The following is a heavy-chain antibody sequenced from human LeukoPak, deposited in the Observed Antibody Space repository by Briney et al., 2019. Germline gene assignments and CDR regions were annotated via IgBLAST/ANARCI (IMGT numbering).Heavy chain of an antibody. CDR3: AKSSAYDDYVWGSYRLGFDY. V-gene: IGHV3-23*01. J-gene: IGHJ4*02. CDR2: ISGSGGST. Sequence: PGWSLRLSCAASGFTFSSYGMSWVRQAPGNALEWVSAISGSGGSTYYADSVKGRFTISRDNSKNTLYLKMNSLRAEDTAVYYCAKSSAYDDYVWGSYRLGFDYWGQGTLVTVSS. CDR1: GFTFSSYG. D-gene: IGHD3-16*02.